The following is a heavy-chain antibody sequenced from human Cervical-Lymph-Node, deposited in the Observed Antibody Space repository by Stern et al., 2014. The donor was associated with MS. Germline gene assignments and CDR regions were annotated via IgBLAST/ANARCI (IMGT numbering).Heavy chain of an antibody. J-gene: IGHJ4*02. Sequence: QVQLVESGSELKQPGASVTVSCRVSGSPFTASSISWGRQAPGRGLEWMGWINTRTGNPTYARDFTGRFVFSLDTSVSAAVLQISSLKADDTAVYYCARSQPFSYWGQGTRVTVSP. D-gene: IGHD6-13*01. CDR2: INTRTGNP. CDR3: ARSQPFSY. V-gene: IGHV7-4-1*02. CDR1: GSPFTASS.